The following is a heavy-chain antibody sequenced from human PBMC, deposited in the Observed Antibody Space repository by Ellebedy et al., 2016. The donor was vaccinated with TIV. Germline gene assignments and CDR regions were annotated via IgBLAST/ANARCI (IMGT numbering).Heavy chain of an antibody. J-gene: IGHJ5*02. Sequence: AASVKVSCKASGYTFTSYGISWVRQAPGQGLEWMGWISPYNGNTNYAQKFQGRVTMTKDSSTSTAYMDLRSLTPDDTAVYYCARDHEASQYYYGSGTYIVWFDPWGPGTLVTVSS. CDR2: ISPYNGNT. D-gene: IGHD3-10*01. CDR3: ARDHEASQYYYGSGTYIVWFDP. V-gene: IGHV1-18*01. CDR1: GYTFTSYG.